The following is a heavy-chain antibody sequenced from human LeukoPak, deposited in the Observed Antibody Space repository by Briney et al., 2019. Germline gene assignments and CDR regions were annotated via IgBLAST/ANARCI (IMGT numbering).Heavy chain of an antibody. J-gene: IGHJ3*02. CDR3: ARDSGFLGYCSSTSCSDAFDI. D-gene: IGHD2-2*01. V-gene: IGHV4-59*12. CDR2: IYYSGST. CDR1: GGSISSYY. Sequence: SETLSLTCTVSGGSISSYYWSWIRQPAGKGLEWIGYIYYSGSTNYNTSLKSRVTISVNTSKNQFSLKLSSVTAADTAVYYCARDSGFLGYCSSTSCSDAFDIWGQGTMVTVSS.